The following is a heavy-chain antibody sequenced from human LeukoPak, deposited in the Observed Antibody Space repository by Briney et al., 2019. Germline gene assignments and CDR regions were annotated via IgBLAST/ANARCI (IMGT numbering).Heavy chain of an antibody. Sequence: GGSLRLSCAASGFTFSSDGMSWVRQAPGKGLEWVSAISGSGGSTYYADSVKGRFTISRDNTRNTLYLQMNSLRAEDTSVNGCAKDPYDYWGQGTLVTVSS. V-gene: IGHV3-23*01. CDR3: AKDPYDY. CDR1: GFTFSSDG. J-gene: IGHJ4*02. CDR2: ISGSGGST.